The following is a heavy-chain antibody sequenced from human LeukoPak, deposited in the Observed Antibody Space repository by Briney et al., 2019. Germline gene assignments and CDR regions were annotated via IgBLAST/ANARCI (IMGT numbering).Heavy chain of an antibody. CDR2: ISGSGGST. D-gene: IGHD2-15*01. Sequence: GGSLGLSCAACGFAFSSYTMNWARQAPGKGLEWVSAISGSGGSTYYADSVKGRFTISRDNSKNTLYLQMNSLRAEDTAVYYCAKLLPPRGICSGGSCYNAFDIWGQGTMVTVSS. J-gene: IGHJ3*02. CDR3: AKLLPPRGICSGGSCYNAFDI. CDR1: GFAFSSYT. V-gene: IGHV3-23*01.